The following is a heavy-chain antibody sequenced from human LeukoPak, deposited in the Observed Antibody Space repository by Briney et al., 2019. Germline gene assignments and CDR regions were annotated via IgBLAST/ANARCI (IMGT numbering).Heavy chain of an antibody. CDR2: ITWNGVNI. Sequence: GGSLRLSCAASGFTFDDYGMHWVRHAPGKGLEWVSGITWNGVNIGYADSVKGRFTISRDNANYSLHLQMNSLTVEDTALYYCAKGRTYNYALDCWGQGALVIVS. CDR1: GFTFDDYG. D-gene: IGHD5-18*01. V-gene: IGHV3-9*01. CDR3: AKGRTYNYALDC. J-gene: IGHJ4*02.